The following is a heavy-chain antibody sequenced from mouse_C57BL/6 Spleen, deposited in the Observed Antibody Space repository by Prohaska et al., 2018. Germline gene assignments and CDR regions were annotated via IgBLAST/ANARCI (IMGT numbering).Heavy chain of an antibody. Sequence: HGTSLEWIGDINPNNGGTIYNQKSKGKATLTVDKSSSTAYMELRSLTSEDTAVYYCARSWDSFDYWGQGTTLTVSS. V-gene: IGHV1-18*01. CDR3: ARSWDSFDY. CDR2: INPNNGGT. J-gene: IGHJ2*01.